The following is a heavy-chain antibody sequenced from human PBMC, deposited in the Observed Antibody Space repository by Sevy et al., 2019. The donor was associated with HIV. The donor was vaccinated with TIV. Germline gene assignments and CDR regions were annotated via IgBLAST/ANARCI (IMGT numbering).Heavy chain of an antibody. D-gene: IGHD3-22*01. CDR2: VTHSGST. CDR1: GGSFNNYD. Sequence: TLSLTCGIYGGSFNNYDWSWIRQPPGKGLEWIGEVTHSGSTNYNPSLKGRFTMSLDTSKNQFSLKLTSVTAADTAVYYCARWRGTRVTMMVVVTTGYFDYWGQGTLVTVSS. CDR3: ARWRGTRVTMMVVVTTGYFDY. V-gene: IGHV4-34*01. J-gene: IGHJ4*02.